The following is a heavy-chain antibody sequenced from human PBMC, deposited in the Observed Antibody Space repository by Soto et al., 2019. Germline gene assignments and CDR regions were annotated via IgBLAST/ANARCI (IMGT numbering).Heavy chain of an antibody. J-gene: IGHJ6*02. CDR2: ISGSGGST. V-gene: IGHV3-23*01. CDR1: GFTFSSYA. CDR3: AKFPAFSLQLSYYYYYGMYV. D-gene: IGHD2-15*01. Sequence: GGSLRLSCAASGFTFSSYAMSWVRQAPGKGQEWVSAISGSGGSTYYADSVKGRFTISRDNSKNTLYLQMNSLRAQDTAVYYCAKFPAFSLQLSYYYYYGMYVSGQGTTVTVSS.